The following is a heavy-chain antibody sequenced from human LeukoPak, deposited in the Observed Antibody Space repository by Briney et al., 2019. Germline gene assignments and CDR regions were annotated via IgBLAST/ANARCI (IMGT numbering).Heavy chain of an antibody. CDR3: AGPADTGSPNHAFDI. Sequence: LSLTCAVYGGSFSGYYMSWIRQAPGKGLEWVSYISSSGTTIYYADSVKGRFTISRDNAKNSLYLQMNSLRVEDTAVYYCAGPADTGSPNHAFDIWGQGTMVTVSS. D-gene: IGHD1-26*01. J-gene: IGHJ3*02. CDR1: GGSFSGYY. V-gene: IGHV3-11*01. CDR2: ISSSGTTI.